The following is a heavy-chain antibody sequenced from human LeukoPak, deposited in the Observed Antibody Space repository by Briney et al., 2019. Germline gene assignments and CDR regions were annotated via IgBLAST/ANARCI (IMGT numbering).Heavy chain of an antibody. Sequence: SETLSLTCAVSGGSISSSNWWSWVRQPPGKGLEWIGEIYHSGSTNYNPSLKSRVTISVDKSKNQLSLKLSSVTAADTAVYYCASRYFDWTRSSYGMDVWGKGTTVTVSS. D-gene: IGHD3-9*01. CDR2: IYHSGST. J-gene: IGHJ6*04. CDR1: GGSISSSNW. CDR3: ASRYFDWTRSSYGMDV. V-gene: IGHV4-4*02.